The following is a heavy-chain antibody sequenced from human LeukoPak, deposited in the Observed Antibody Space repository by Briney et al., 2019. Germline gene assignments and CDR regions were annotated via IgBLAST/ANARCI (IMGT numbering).Heavy chain of an antibody. J-gene: IGHJ5*02. CDR2: INPTGGST. V-gene: IGHV1-46*01. CDR3: ARHWAPSLGFDP. D-gene: IGHD2-2*01. Sequence: ASVKVSCKASGYSFTSYYMHWVRQAPGQGLEWMGIINPTGGSTTYTQKFQGRVTMTRDMSTSTVYMELSSLRSEDTAVYYCARHWAPSLGFDPWGQGTLVTVSS. CDR1: GYSFTSYY.